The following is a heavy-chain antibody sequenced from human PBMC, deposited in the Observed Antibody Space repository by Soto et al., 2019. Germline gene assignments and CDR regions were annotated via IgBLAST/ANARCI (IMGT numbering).Heavy chain of an antibody. V-gene: IGHV3-11*05. J-gene: IGHJ4*02. CDR1: GFTFSDYY. D-gene: IGHD1-26*01. Sequence: GGSLRLSCAASGFTFSDYYMSWIRQAPGKGLEWVSYIGSSSSYTNYADSVKGRFTISRDNAKKSLYLQMNSLRAEDTAVYYYARDRGGYGGTIDYWGQGTLVTSPQ. CDR2: IGSSSSYT. CDR3: ARDRGGYGGTIDY.